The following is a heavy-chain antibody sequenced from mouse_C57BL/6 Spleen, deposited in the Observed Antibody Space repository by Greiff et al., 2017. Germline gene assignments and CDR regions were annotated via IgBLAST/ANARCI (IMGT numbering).Heavy chain of an antibody. J-gene: IGHJ3*01. V-gene: IGHV1-26*01. CDR3: ARECGSSYWFAY. CDR1: GYTFTDYY. CDR2: INPNNGGT. Sequence: EVQLQQSGPELVKPGASVKISCKASGYTFTDYYMTWVKQSHGKSLEWIGDINPNNGGTSYNQKFKGKATLTVDKSSSTAYMELRSLTSEDSAVYYCARECGSSYWFAYWGQGTLVTVSA. D-gene: IGHD1-1*01.